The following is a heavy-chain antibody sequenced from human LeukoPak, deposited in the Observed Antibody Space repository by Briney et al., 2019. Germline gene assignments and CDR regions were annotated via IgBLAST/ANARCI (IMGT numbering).Heavy chain of an antibody. J-gene: IGHJ4*02. V-gene: IGHV4-59*01. D-gene: IGHD1-26*01. Sequence: SETLSLTCSVSGGSFSSYYWSWIRQPQGKGLELIGYMYDSGSTNYNPSLKSRVTISVDTSKNQFSLRLSSVTAADTAVYYCARHGGSYTFDLWGQGVLVTVSS. CDR3: ARHGGSYTFDL. CDR1: GGSFSSYY. CDR2: MYDSGST.